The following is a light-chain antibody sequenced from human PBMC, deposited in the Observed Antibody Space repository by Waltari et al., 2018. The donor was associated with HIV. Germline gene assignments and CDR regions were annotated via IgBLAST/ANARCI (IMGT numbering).Light chain of an antibody. J-gene: IGKJ1*01. Sequence: IVLTQSPDSLAVSLGERATINCKASQSVLYNSNSKNYLSWYQQKPGQPPKLLIYWASTRESGVPDRFSGSGSGTDFTLTISGLQAEDVAVYYCHQYYTTPWAFGQGTKVEIK. V-gene: IGKV4-1*01. CDR1: QSVLYNSNSKNY. CDR2: WAS. CDR3: HQYYTTPWA.